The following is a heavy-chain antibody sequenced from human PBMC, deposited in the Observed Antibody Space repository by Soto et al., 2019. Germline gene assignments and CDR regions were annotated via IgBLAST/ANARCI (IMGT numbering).Heavy chain of an antibody. Sequence: QVQLQESGPGLVKPSETLSLTCTVSGGSISSYYWSWIRQPPGKGLEWIGYIYYSGSTNYNPSLKRRVAISVDTSKDPFPLKRSAVTAADTAVFCCARVKGFDGLCYKGGGWFDPWGQGTLVTVSS. J-gene: IGHJ5*02. CDR2: IYYSGST. D-gene: IGHD2-8*01. V-gene: IGHV4-59*01. CDR1: GGSISSYY. CDR3: ARVKGFDGLCYKGGGWFDP.